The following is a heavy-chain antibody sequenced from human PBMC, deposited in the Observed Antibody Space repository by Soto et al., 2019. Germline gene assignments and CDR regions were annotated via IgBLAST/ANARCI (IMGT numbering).Heavy chain of an antibody. J-gene: IGHJ4*02. CDR1: GFTFSSYA. V-gene: IGHV3-23*01. Sequence: GGSLRLSCAASGFTFSSYAMSRVRQAPGKGLEWVSAISGSGGSTYYADSVKGRFTISRDNSKNTLYLQMNSLRAEDTAVYYCAKDPTLYYYGSGSSPSDYWGQGTLVTVSS. D-gene: IGHD3-10*01. CDR3: AKDPTLYYYGSGSSPSDY. CDR2: ISGSGGST.